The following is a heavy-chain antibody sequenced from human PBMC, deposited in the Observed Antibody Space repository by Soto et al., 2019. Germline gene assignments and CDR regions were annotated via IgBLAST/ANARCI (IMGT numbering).Heavy chain of an antibody. CDR1: GDSISSSNW. CDR3: AGDRPNFGVPFDI. J-gene: IGHJ4*02. CDR2: VFLGGNT. V-gene: IGHV4-4*01. D-gene: IGHD2-8*01. Sequence: QVQLQESGPGLVKPAGTLSLSCDVFGDSISSSNWWSWVRQSPGGGLEWIGEVFLGGNTNYNPSLKSRVTISVDKSKNQFSLKLNSMTAADTAVYFCAGDRPNFGVPFDIWGQGALVTVSS.